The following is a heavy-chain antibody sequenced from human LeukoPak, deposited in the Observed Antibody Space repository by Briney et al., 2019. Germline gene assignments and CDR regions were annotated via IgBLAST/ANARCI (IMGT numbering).Heavy chain of an antibody. J-gene: IGHJ4*02. CDR2: INPNSGGT. CDR1: GHTFTGYY. CDR3: ARDFGLLVPGIAAAGTKCYFDY. V-gene: IGHV1-2*02. D-gene: IGHD6-13*01. Sequence: ASVKVSCKASGHTFTGYYMHWVRQAPGQGLEWMGWINPNSGGTNYAQKFQGRVTMTRDTSISTAYMELSRLRSDDTAVYYCARDFGLLVPGIAAAGTKCYFDYWGQGTLVTVSS.